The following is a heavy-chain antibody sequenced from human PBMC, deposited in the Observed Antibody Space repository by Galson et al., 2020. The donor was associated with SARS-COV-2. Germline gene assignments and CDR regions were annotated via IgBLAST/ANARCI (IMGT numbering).Heavy chain of an antibody. CDR3: ARSIAALVTGVDY. J-gene: IGHJ4*02. CDR1: GVYISSGPYY. V-gene: IGHV4-31*03. Sequence: ASETLSLTCSVSGVYISSGPYYWSWIRQHPGKGLEWIGYISYSRRTFYNPSLKSRVSISLDTSMNQFSLKMTSVTAADTAVYYCARSIAALVTGVDYWGQGALVTVTS. CDR2: ISYSRRT. D-gene: IGHD6-13*01.